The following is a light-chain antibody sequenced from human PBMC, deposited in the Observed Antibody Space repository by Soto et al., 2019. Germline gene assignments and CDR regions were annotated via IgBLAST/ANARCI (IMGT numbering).Light chain of an antibody. CDR3: SSYTSSTTNV. CDR1: SSDVGGYNY. CDR2: DVS. J-gene: IGLJ1*01. Sequence: QSALTQPASVSGSPGQSITISCTGTSSDVGGYNYVSWYQQHPRKAPKLMIYDVSIRPSGVSHRFSGSKSGNTASLTISGLQAEDEDDYYCSSYTSSTTNVFGTGTKVTVL. V-gene: IGLV2-14*01.